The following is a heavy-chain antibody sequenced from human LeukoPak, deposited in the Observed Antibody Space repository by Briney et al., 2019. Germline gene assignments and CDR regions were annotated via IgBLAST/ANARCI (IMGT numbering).Heavy chain of an antibody. J-gene: IGHJ6*03. D-gene: IGHD6-19*01. CDR1: GYTFTSYG. V-gene: IGHV1-18*01. Sequence: GASVKVSCKACGYTFTSYGSSWVRQAPGQGLEWMGCISSYNGNTNYAQKLQGRVTMTTDTSTSTVYMELRSLRSDDTAVYYCARDSISSGWYYRDYYYYMDVWGKGTTVTVSS. CDR2: ISSYNGNT. CDR3: ARDSISSGWYYRDYYYYMDV.